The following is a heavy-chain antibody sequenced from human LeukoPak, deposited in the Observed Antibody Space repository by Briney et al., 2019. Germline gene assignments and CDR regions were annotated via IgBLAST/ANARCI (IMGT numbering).Heavy chain of an antibody. CDR1: GYTFTSYD. V-gene: IGHV1-8*01. CDR3: ARAEQPATFYYYYYYMDV. Sequence: ASVKVSCKASGYTFTSYDINWVRQATGQGLEWMGWMNPNSGNTGYAQKFQGRVTMTRNTSISTAYMELSSPRSEDTAVYYCARAEQPATFYYYYYYMDVWGKGTTVTVSS. D-gene: IGHD6-13*01. CDR2: MNPNSGNT. J-gene: IGHJ6*03.